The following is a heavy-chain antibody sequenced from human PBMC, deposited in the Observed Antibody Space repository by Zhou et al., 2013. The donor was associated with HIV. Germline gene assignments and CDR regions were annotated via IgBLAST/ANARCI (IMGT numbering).Heavy chain of an antibody. D-gene: IGHD1-20*01. J-gene: IGHJ6*03. CDR2: IIPIFGTA. Sequence: QVQLVQSGAEVKKPGSSVKVSCKASGGTFSSYAISWVRQAPGQGLEWMGGIIPIFGTANYAQKFQGRVTITTDESTSTAYMELSSLRSEDTAVYYCARDFRIQAKGITGPPYYMDVWGKGTTVTVSS. CDR3: ARDFRIQAKGITGPPYYMDV. V-gene: IGHV1-69*05. CDR1: GGTFSSYA.